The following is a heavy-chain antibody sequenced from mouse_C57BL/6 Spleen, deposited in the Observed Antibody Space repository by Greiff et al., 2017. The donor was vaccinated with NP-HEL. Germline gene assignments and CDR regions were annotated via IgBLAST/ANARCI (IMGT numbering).Heavy chain of an antibody. D-gene: IGHD1-1*01. V-gene: IGHV1-66*01. CDR2: IYPGSGNT. Sequence: QVQLQQSGPELVKPGASVKISCKASGYSFTSYYIHWVKQRPGQGLEWIGWIYPGSGNTKYNEKFKGKATLTADTSSSTAYMQLSSLTSEDSAVYYCAPLYYGSGGFAYWGQGTLVTVSA. CDR3: APLYYGSGGFAY. CDR1: GYSFTSYY. J-gene: IGHJ3*01.